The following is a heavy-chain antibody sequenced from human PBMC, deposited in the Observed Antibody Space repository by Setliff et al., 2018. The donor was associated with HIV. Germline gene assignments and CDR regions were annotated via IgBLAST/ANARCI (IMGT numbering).Heavy chain of an antibody. Sequence: GGSLRLSCAVAGFSFSNYAMTWVRQAPGKGLEWVANIDQDGSENYYVDSVKGRFTISRDNAKNSLYLQMNSLRAEDTAVYYCARCLYSSGWYPGYYYYYMDVWGKGTTVTVSS. J-gene: IGHJ6*03. CDR3: ARCLYSSGWYPGYYYYYMDV. V-gene: IGHV3-7*04. CDR2: IDQDGSEN. CDR1: GFSFSNYA. D-gene: IGHD6-19*01.